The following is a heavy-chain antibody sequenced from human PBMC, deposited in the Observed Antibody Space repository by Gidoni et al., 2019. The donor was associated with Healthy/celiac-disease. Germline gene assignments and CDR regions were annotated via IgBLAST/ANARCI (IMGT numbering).Heavy chain of an antibody. CDR2: T. Sequence: TYYHPSLKSRVTIPVDTYKNQFSLKLSSVTAADTAVYYCARQVRRSASMDVWGQGTTVTVSS. J-gene: IGHJ6*02. V-gene: IGHV4-39*01. D-gene: IGHD1-26*01. CDR3: ARQVRRSASMDV.